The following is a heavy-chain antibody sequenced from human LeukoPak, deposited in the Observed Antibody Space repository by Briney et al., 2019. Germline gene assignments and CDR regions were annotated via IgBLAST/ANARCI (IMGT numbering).Heavy chain of an antibody. CDR1: GFTFSSYS. Sequence: GGSLRLSCAASGFTFSSYSMNCVRQAPGKGLECVSSISSSTNYIYYPDSVKGRFTISRDNAKNSLYLQMNSLRAEDTAVYYCARGHSDAFDIWGQGTMVTVSS. J-gene: IGHJ3*02. V-gene: IGHV3-21*01. CDR3: ARGHSDAFDI. CDR2: ISSSTNYI. D-gene: IGHD2-21*01.